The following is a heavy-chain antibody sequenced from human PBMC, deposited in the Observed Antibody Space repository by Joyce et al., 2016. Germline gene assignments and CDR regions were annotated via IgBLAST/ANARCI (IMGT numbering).Heavy chain of an antibody. J-gene: IGHJ4*02. CDR2: IYGGGDT. CDR1: GFTVSNNY. Sequence: EVQLVESGGGLIQPGGSLRLSCAASGFTVSNNYMTWVRQAPGKGIEWVSLIYGGGDTYYEDSVKGRFTISRDKNTLYLQMNSLRVEDTAVYYCARVPGFHWGQGTLVTVSS. CDR3: ARVPGFH. V-gene: IGHV3-53*01.